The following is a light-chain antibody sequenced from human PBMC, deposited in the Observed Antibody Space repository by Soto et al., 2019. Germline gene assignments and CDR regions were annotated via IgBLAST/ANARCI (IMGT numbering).Light chain of an antibody. CDR1: QSVRSK. CDR3: QQRSKT. J-gene: IGKJ4*01. V-gene: IGKV3-11*01. CDR2: DAS. Sequence: EIVLTQSPGTLSLSPGEGATLSCRASQSVRSKVAWYQQKPGQAPRLLIYDASNRATGIPARFSGSGSGTDFTLTISSLEPEDFAVYYCQQRSKTCGGGTKVDIK.